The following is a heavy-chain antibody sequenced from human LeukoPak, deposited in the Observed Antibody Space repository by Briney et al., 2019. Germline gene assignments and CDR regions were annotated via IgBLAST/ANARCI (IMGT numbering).Heavy chain of an antibody. J-gene: IGHJ4*02. CDR1: GFTFSSYW. V-gene: IGHV3-23*01. CDR3: ARDSSDYLTYFDY. D-gene: IGHD3-22*01. Sequence: PGGSLRLSCAASGFTFSSYWMSWVRQAPGKGLECVSGISGDGGGTNHADSVKGRFTISRDNSENTLYLQMNSLRAEDTAVYYCARDSSDYLTYFDYWGQGTLVTVSS. CDR2: ISGDGGGT.